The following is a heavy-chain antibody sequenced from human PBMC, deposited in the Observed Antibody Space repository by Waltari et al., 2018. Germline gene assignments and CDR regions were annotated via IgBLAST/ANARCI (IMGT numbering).Heavy chain of an antibody. Sequence: QVQLVQSGAEVKKPGASVKVSCKASGYTFTSYYMHWVRQAPGQGLEWMGRINPSGGSRTYAQKYQGRVTMTRDTTTSTVYMELSSMRSEDTAVYYWVREGAMLYDSLTGLDYWGQGTLVTVSS. V-gene: IGHV1-46*01. CDR2: INPSGGSR. J-gene: IGHJ4*02. CDR3: VREGAMLYDSLTGLDY. CDR1: GYTFTSYY. D-gene: IGHD3-9*01.